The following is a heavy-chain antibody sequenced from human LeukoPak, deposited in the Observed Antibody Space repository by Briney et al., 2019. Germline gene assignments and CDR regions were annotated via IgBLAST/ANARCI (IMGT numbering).Heavy chain of an antibody. V-gene: IGHV4-34*01. CDR3: ARGRGYDYVWGSYRYFEEEAIDY. CDR1: GGSFSGYY. CDR2: INHSGST. Sequence: PSETLSLTCAVYGGSFSGYYWSWIRRPPGKGLEWIGEINHSGSTNYNPSLKSRVTISVDTSKNQFSLKLSSVTAADTAVYYCARGRGYDYVWGSYRYFEEEAIDYWGQGTLVTVSS. D-gene: IGHD3-16*02. J-gene: IGHJ4*02.